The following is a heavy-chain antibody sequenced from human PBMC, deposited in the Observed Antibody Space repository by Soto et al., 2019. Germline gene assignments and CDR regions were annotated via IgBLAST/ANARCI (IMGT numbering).Heavy chain of an antibody. CDR1: GFTFSSHA. Sequence: VLAGGSLRLSCVASGFTFSSHAMHWVRQAPGKGLEWVAIISNNGNTKFLGDSVKGRFTISRDNSKNTLYLDMNNVNTEDAAVYFCAREEGTTWIPLYWGQGALVTVSS. J-gene: IGHJ4*02. D-gene: IGHD1-1*01. CDR3: AREEGTTWIPLY. CDR2: ISNNGNTK. V-gene: IGHV3-30-3*01.